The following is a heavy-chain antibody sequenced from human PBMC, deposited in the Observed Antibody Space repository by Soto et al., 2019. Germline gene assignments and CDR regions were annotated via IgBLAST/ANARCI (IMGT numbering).Heavy chain of an antibody. D-gene: IGHD2-2*01. V-gene: IGHV1-69*08. CDR2: IIPIFGIA. CDR3: AREDRDRETGLVPAAIDGMDV. J-gene: IGHJ6*02. CDR1: GGTFSRYS. Sequence: QVQLVQSGAEVKKPGSSVKVSCKASGGTFSRYSITWVRQAPGHGLEWIGRIIPIFGIASCAQKFQGRVTITADESXSXAXMXXSSLRSDDTAVYYCAREDRDRETGLVPAAIDGMDVWGQGTTVTVSS.